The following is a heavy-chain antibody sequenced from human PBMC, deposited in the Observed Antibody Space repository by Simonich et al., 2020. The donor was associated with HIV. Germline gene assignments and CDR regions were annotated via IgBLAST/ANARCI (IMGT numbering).Heavy chain of an antibody. Sequence: QVKLQQWGAGLLKPSETLSLTCAVYGGSFSGYYWTWIRQSPGKGMEWIGEVSRRGSTNSNPSLKRRVNISVDTSKNQFSLKLNSVTAADAAVYYCARRTTAYYDFWSSFYFDFWGQGTLVTVSS. V-gene: IGHV4-34*01. D-gene: IGHD3-3*01. CDR2: VSRRGST. CDR3: ARRTTAYYDFWSSFYFDF. J-gene: IGHJ4*02. CDR1: GGSFSGYY.